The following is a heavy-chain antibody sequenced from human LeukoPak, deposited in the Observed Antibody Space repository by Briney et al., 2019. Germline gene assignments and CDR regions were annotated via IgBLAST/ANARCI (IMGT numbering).Heavy chain of an antibody. V-gene: IGHV3-23*01. CDR3: AKRMVRGVIIRGYFDY. CDR2: ISGSGGST. Sequence: GGSLRLSCAASGFTFSSYAMSWVRQAPGKGLEWVSAISGSGGSTYYADSVKGRFTISRDNSENTLYLQMNSLRAEDTAVYYCAKRMVRGVIIRGYFDYWGRGTLVTVSS. D-gene: IGHD3-10*01. CDR1: GFTFSSYA. J-gene: IGHJ4*02.